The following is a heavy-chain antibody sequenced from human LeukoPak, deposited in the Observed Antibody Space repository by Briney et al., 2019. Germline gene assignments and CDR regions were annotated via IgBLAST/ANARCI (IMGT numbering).Heavy chain of an antibody. CDR3: ARGVTYDSSGYYSDAFDI. CDR2: INPSGGST. J-gene: IGHJ3*02. Sequence: ASVKVSCKASGYTFTSYFMHWVRQAPGQGLEWMGIINPSGGSTSYAQKFQGRVTMTRDTSTSTVYMELSSLRSEDTAVYYCARGVTYDSSGYYSDAFDIWGQGTMVTVSS. D-gene: IGHD3-22*01. V-gene: IGHV1-46*01. CDR1: GYTFTSYF.